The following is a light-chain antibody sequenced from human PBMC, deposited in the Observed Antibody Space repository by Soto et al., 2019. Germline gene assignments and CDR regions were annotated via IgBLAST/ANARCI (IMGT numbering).Light chain of an antibody. Sequence: EIVMTQSPATLSVSPGERVTFSCRASQRIYSNLAWYQHTPGQAPRLLISGASTGATGLPSRFSGSGSGTEFTLTISSLQSEDFAVYYCQQYNNWPITFGQGTRLEIK. J-gene: IGKJ5*01. CDR2: GAS. CDR3: QQYNNWPIT. V-gene: IGKV3-15*01. CDR1: QRIYSN.